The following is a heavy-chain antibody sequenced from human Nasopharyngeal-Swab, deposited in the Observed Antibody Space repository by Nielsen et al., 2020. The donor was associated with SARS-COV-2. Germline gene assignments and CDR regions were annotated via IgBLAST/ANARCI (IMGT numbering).Heavy chain of an antibody. J-gene: IGHJ4*02. V-gene: IGHV3-23*01. CDR1: GFTFSSYW. CDR2: VSGSGGTT. CDR3: AKDRYCSGGACYFSGFDY. Sequence: GGSLRLSCAASGFTFSSYWMSWVRQAPGKGLEWVSGVSGSGGTTKYADSVKGRFTISRDNSKNKLYLQMHSLRVEDTAVYYCAKDRYCSGGACYFSGFDYWGLGTLVTVSS. D-gene: IGHD2-15*01.